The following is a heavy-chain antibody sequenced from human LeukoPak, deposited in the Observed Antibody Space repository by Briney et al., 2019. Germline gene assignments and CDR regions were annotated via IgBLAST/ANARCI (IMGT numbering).Heavy chain of an antibody. V-gene: IGHV4-39*07. D-gene: IGHD1-1*01. Sequence: PSETLSLTCTVSGGSISSSSYYWGWIRQPPGKGLEWIGSIYYSGSTYYNPSLKSRVTISVDTSKNQFSLKLSSVTAADTAVYYCARVGLESDAFDIWGQGTMVTVSS. CDR3: ARVGLESDAFDI. CDR2: IYYSGST. J-gene: IGHJ3*02. CDR1: GGSISSSSYY.